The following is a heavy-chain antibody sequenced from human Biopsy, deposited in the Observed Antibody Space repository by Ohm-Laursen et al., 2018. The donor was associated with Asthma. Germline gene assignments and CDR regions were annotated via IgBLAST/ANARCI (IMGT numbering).Heavy chain of an antibody. CDR1: RFTYE. CDR2: ISYDGSSI. V-gene: IGHV3-30-3*01. Sequence: SLRLSCAASRFTYEMHWVRQAPGKGLEWVAVISYDGSSIYYADSVKGRFTISRDNSKNTLSLQMNSLTAEDTAVYYCAREGVAGTHIEDWGQGSLVTVSS. CDR3: AREGVAGTHIED. D-gene: IGHD6-19*01. J-gene: IGHJ4*02.